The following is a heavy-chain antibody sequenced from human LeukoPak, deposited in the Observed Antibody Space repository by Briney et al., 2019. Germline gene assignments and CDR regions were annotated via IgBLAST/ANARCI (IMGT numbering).Heavy chain of an antibody. CDR1: GGSFSGYY. V-gene: IGHV4-34*01. D-gene: IGHD6-19*01. CDR3: ARGMQQWLVRRYFDY. J-gene: IGHJ4*02. Sequence: SEILSLTCAVYGGSFSGYYWSWIRQPPGKGLEWIGEINHSGSTNYNPSLKSRVTISVDTSKNQFSLKLSSVTAADTAVYYCARGMQQWLVRRYFDYWGQGTLVTVSS. CDR2: INHSGST.